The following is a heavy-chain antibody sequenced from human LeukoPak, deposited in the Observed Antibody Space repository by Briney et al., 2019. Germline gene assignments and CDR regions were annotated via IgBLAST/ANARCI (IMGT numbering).Heavy chain of an antibody. D-gene: IGHD1-14*01. V-gene: IGHV6-1*01. CDR3: TRGRNSAFDY. Sequence: SQTLALTSAISGDSDSSNGVAWNWIRQSPSRGLEWLGRTYYGSKWNNDYALSVKSRITINPDTSKNQFSLQLNSVTPEDTAVYYCTRGRNSAFDYWGQGTLVTVSS. CDR2: TYYGSKWNN. CDR1: GDSDSSNGVA. J-gene: IGHJ4*02.